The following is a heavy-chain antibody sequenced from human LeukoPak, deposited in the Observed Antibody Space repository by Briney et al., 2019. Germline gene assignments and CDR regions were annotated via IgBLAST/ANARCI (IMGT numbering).Heavy chain of an antibody. D-gene: IGHD1-26*01. CDR2: INPNSGGT. CDR3: ARDSLRKGGATSNWFDP. J-gene: IGHJ5*02. V-gene: IGHV1-2*02. Sequence: ASVKVSCKASGYTFTGYYMHWVRQAPGQGLEWRGWINPNSGGTNYAQKFQGRVTMTRDTSISTAYMELSRLRSDDTAVYYCARDSLRKGGATSNWFDPWGQGTLVTVSS. CDR1: GYTFTGYY.